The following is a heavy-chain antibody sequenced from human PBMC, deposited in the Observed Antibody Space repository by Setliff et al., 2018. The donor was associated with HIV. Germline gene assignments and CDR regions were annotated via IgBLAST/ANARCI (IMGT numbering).Heavy chain of an antibody. CDR1: GFTVSEDY. J-gene: IGHJ4*02. V-gene: IGHV3-11*03. D-gene: IGHD3-10*01. CDR2: ISNRDRSYT. Sequence: GGSLRLSCEASGFTVSEDYMSWIRQAPGKGLGWVAYISNRDRSYTNYADSVKGRFTISRDNARKSLYLEMSSLRAEDTAVYYCARARGLGPGAHFDYWGQGTLVTVSS. CDR3: ARARGLGPGAHFDY.